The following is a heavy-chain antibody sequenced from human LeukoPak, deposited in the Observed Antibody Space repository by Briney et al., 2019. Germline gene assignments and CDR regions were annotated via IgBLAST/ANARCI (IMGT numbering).Heavy chain of an antibody. CDR2: IYYSGST. J-gene: IGHJ4*02. Sequence: SETLSLTCTVSGGSISSSSYYWGWIRQPPGKGLEWIGYIYYSGSTNYNPSLKSRVTISVDTSKNQFSLKLSSVTAADTAVYYCARGLGQQLVRGGFDYWGQGTLVTVSS. D-gene: IGHD6-13*01. CDR3: ARGLGQQLVRGGFDY. V-gene: IGHV4-61*05. CDR1: GGSISSSSYY.